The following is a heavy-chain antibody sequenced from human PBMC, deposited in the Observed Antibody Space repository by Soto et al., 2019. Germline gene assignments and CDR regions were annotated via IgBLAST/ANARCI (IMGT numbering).Heavy chain of an antibody. CDR3: ASPLGPYYYDSSGYYHY. V-gene: IGHV3-30-3*01. CDR2: ISYDGSNK. Sequence: SLGLSCAASGFTFSSYAIHWVRQAPGKGLEWVAVISYDGSNKYYADSVKGRFTISRDNSKNTLYLQMNSLRAEDTAVYYCASPLGPYYYDSSGYYHYWGQGTLVTVSS. CDR1: GFTFSSYA. J-gene: IGHJ4*02. D-gene: IGHD3-22*01.